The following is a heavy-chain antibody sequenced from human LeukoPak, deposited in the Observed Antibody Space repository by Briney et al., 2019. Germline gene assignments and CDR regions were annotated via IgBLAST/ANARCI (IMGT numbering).Heavy chain of an antibody. J-gene: IGHJ4*02. V-gene: IGHV3-23*01. Sequence: GGSLRLSCAASGFTFSSYAMSWVRQAPGKGLEWVSAISGSGGSTYYADSVKGRFTISRDNSKNTLYLQMNSLRAEDTAVYYCANGEVLRYFDWLPGPYFDYWGQGTPVTVSS. CDR3: ANGEVLRYFDWLPGPYFDY. CDR2: ISGSGGST. CDR1: GFTFSSYA. D-gene: IGHD3-9*01.